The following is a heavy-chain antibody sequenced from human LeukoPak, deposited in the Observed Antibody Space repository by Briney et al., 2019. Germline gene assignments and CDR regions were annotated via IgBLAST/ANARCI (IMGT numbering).Heavy chain of an antibody. J-gene: IGHJ5*02. D-gene: IGHD6-13*01. V-gene: IGHV4-61*02. CDR1: GASISSGSNY. CDR2: IYTSGSS. Sequence: SETLSLTCTVSGASISSGSNYWSWLRQPAGKGLEWIGRIYTSGSSKYNPSLKSRVTISVDTSKNQFSLKLSSVTAADTAVYYCAGDRASPAADQGHRFDPWGQGTLVTVSS. CDR3: AGDRASPAADQGHRFDP.